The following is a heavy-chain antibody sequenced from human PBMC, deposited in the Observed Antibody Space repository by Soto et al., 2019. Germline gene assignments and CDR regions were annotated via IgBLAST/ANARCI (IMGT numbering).Heavy chain of an antibody. V-gene: IGHV3-23*01. J-gene: IGHJ1*01. Sequence: GGSLRLSCAASGFTFSSYAMSWVRQAPGKGLEWVSAISGSGGSTYYADSVKGRFTISRDNSKNTLYLQMNSLRAEDTAVYYCAKDDPDGPMAQWLVREYFQHWGQGTLVTVSS. CDR2: ISGSGGST. CDR1: GFTFSSYA. CDR3: AKDDPDGPMAQWLVREYFQH. D-gene: IGHD6-19*01.